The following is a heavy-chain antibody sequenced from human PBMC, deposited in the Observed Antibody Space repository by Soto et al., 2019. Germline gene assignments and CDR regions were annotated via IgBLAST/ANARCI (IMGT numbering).Heavy chain of an antibody. V-gene: IGHV1-69*04. CDR2: IIPILGIA. CDR3: ARDISVRGDGHGIPFDY. Sequence: GASVKVSCKASGGTFSSYTISWVRQAPGQGLEWMGRIIPILGIANYAQKFQGRVTITADKSTSTAYMELSSLRSEDTAVYYCARDISVRGDGHGIPFDYCSQRTLVTVSS. J-gene: IGHJ4*02. D-gene: IGHD1-26*01. CDR1: GGTFSSYT.